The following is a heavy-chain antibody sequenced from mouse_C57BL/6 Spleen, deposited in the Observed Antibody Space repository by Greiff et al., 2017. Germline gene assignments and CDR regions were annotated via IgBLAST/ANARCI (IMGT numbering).Heavy chain of an antibody. CDR3: ARGGAVHWYFDV. D-gene: IGHD1-1*01. CDR1: GFTFSDYY. CDR2: INYDGSST. Sequence: EVQLVESEGGLVQPGSSMKLSCTASGFTFSDYYMAWVRQVPEKGLEWVANINYDGSSTYYLDSLKSRFIISRDKAKNTLYLQMSSLKSEDTATYYCARGGAVHWYFDVWGTGTTVTVSS. V-gene: IGHV5-16*01. J-gene: IGHJ1*03.